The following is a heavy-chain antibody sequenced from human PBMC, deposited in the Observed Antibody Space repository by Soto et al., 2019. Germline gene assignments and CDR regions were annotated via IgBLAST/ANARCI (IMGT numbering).Heavy chain of an antibody. V-gene: IGHV1-18*01. CDR1: GYTFTSYG. Sequence: QVQLVQSGAEVKKPGASVKVSCKASGYTFTSYGISWVRQAPGQGLEWMGWISAYNGNTNYAQKLQGRVTMTTDTPTSTAYMELRSLRSEDSAVYYCARESSSSCHAYWGQGTLVTVSS. J-gene: IGHJ4*02. CDR2: ISAYNGNT. D-gene: IGHD6-13*01. CDR3: ARESSSSCHAY.